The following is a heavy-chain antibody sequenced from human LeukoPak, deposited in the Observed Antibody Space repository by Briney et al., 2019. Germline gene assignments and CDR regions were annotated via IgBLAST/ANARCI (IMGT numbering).Heavy chain of an antibody. CDR3: AKDRVTAAGYYFDY. CDR2: ISFDGSAK. J-gene: IGHJ4*02. Sequence: GGSLRLSCAASGFTFSNYGVHWVRQAPGKGLEWVSVISFDGSAKYYADSVKGRFTISRDNSKNTLYLQMTSLRAEDTAVYYCAKDRVTAAGYYFDYWGQGTLVTVSS. CDR1: GFTFSNYG. D-gene: IGHD6-13*01. V-gene: IGHV3-30*02.